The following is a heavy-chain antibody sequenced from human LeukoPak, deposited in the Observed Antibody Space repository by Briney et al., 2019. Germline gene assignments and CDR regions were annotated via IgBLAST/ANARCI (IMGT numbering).Heavy chain of an antibody. CDR1: GYRFTTYW. V-gene: IGHV5-51*01. J-gene: IGHJ4*02. D-gene: IGHD3/OR15-3a*01. CDR2: IYPGDSDT. CDR3: ARRGLGYYFDY. Sequence: GESLQISCQGSGYRFTTYWIGWVRQLPGKGLEGMGVIYPGDSDTRYSPSFQGQVTISADKSISTAYLQWSSLKASDTAMYYCARRGLGYYFDYWGQGSLVTVSS.